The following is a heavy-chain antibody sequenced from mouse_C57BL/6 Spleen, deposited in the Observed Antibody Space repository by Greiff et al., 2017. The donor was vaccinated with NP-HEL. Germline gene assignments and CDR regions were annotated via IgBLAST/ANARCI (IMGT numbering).Heavy chain of an antibody. V-gene: IGHV10-1*01. J-gene: IGHJ1*03. CDR3: VRHSLWLRRYWYFDV. Sequence: DVKLVESGGGLVQPKGSLKLSCAASGFSFNTYAMNWVRQAPGKGLEWVARIRSKSNNYAAYYADSVKDRFTISRDDSESMLYLQMNNLKTEDTAMYYCVRHSLWLRRYWYFDVWGTGTTVTVSS. CDR1: GFSFNTYA. CDR2: IRSKSNNYAA. D-gene: IGHD2-2*01.